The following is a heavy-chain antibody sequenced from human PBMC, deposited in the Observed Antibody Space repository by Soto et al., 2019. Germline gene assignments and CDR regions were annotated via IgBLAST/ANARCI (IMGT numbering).Heavy chain of an antibody. D-gene: IGHD2-8*01. CDR2: ISYSGST. CDR1: GGFISSDSYY. J-gene: IGHJ4*02. Sequence: SETLSLTCTVSGGFISSDSYYWGWIRQSPEKGLEWIASISYSGSTNYNPSLKSRVTISVDTSKNQFSLKLSSVTAADTAVYYCARRYAGNFDYWGQGTLVNV. CDR3: ARRYAGNFDY. V-gene: IGHV4-61*01.